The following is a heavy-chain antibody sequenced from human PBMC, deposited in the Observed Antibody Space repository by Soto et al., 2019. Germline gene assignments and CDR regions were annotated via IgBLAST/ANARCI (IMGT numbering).Heavy chain of an antibody. J-gene: IGHJ4*02. V-gene: IGHV2-5*02. CDR3: AHRRSGSFFGS. D-gene: IGHD1-26*01. CDR2: IYWDNDK. CDR1: GFVLSTSEVG. Sequence: QITLKESGPTLVKSTQTLTLTCTFSGFVLSTSEVGVGWVRQPPGKALEWLALIYWDNDKRYSPSLKSRLTITKDTHKSQVVLTMTNMDPMDTATYYCAHRRSGSFFGSWGQGILVTVSS.